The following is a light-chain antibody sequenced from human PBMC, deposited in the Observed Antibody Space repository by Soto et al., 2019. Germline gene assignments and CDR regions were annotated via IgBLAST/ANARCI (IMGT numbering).Light chain of an antibody. CDR3: QQYGIGGP. J-gene: IGKJ1*01. Sequence: EIVLTQSPGTLSLSPGERATLSCRASQSVSSSYFAWYQQKPGQAPMPVIYGASSRDPGIPDRFSASGAVTDCTLPISRMEAEDFEVYYCQQYGIGGPFGQVTKVDSK. V-gene: IGKV3-20*01. CDR2: GAS. CDR1: QSVSSSY.